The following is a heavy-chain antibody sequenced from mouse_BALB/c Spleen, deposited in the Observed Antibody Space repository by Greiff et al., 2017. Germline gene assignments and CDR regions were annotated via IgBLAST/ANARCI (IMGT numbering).Heavy chain of an antibody. CDR1: GFTFSSYA. CDR2: ISSGGST. V-gene: IGHV5-6-5*01. J-gene: IGHJ4*01. Sequence: EVKLVESGGGLVKPGGSLKLSCAASGFTFSSYAMSWVRQTPEKRLEWVASISSGGSTYYPDSVKGRFTISRDNARNILYLQMSSLRSEDTAMYYCARGGVYYAMDYWGQGTSVTVSS. CDR3: ARGGVYYAMDY.